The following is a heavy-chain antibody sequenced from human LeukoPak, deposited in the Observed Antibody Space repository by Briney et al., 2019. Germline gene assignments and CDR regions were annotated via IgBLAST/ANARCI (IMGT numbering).Heavy chain of an antibody. Sequence: SETLSLTCTVSGGSISSSSYYWGWIRQPPGKGLEWIGYIYYSGSTNYNPSLKSRVTISVDTSKNQFSLKLSSVTAADTAVYYCARMFRRIQLSSRREGMGDVWFDPWGQGTLVTVSS. CDR2: IYYSGST. CDR1: GGSISSSSYY. D-gene: IGHD5-18*01. CDR3: ARMFRRIQLSSRREGMGDVWFDP. V-gene: IGHV4-39*01. J-gene: IGHJ5*02.